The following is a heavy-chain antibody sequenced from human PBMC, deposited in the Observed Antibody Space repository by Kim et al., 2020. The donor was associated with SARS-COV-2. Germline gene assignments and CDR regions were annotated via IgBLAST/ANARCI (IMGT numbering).Heavy chain of an antibody. D-gene: IGHD5-12*01. J-gene: IGHJ5*02. CDR3: AREGGFNWFDP. V-gene: IGHV4-31*02. Sequence: TYYNPSLKSRVTISVDTSKNQFSLKLSSVTAADTAVYYCAREGGFNWFDPWGQGTLVTVSS. CDR2: T.